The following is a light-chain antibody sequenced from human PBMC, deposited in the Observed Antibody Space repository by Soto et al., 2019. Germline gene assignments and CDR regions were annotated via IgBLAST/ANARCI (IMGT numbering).Light chain of an antibody. V-gene: IGKV1-5*01. J-gene: IGKJ2*01. CDR3: QQYVSSSPT. CDR1: QNISVW. CDR2: DAS. Sequence: DIQMTQSPSTLSASVGDGVTITCRASQNISVWLAWYQQRPGKAPKFLIYDASNLETGVSSRFSGSGSGTEFTLTIRSLQPDDFATYYCQQYVSSSPTFGQGTKLEIK.